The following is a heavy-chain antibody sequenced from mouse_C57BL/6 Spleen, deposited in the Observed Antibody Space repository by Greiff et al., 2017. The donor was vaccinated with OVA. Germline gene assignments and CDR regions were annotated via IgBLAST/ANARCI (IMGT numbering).Heavy chain of an antibody. V-gene: IGHV2-2*01. CDR2: IWSGGST. Sequence: VQLVESGPGLVQPSQSLSITCTVSGFSLTSYGVHWVRQSPGKGLEWLGEIWSGGSTDYNAAFISRLSISKDNSKSQVFFKMNSLQADDTAIYYCARKGTGTGFAYWGQGTLVTVSA. CDR1: GFSLTSYG. J-gene: IGHJ3*01. CDR3: ARKGTGTGFAY. D-gene: IGHD4-1*01.